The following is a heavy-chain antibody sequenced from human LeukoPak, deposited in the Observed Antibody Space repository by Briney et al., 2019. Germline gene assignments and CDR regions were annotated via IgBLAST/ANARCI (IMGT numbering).Heavy chain of an antibody. CDR2: LIGSGGST. D-gene: IGHD3-22*01. V-gene: IGHV3-23*01. Sequence: AGGSLRLSCAAPGXTFRGYAVSWVRQAPGKGLEWVSALIGSGGSTYYADSVRGRFTTSRDNSKNTLYLQMNSLRAEDTAVYYCAKNRWDYDSSGYYWEPDYWGQGTLVTVSS. CDR3: AKNRWDYDSSGYYWEPDY. CDR1: GXTFRGYA. J-gene: IGHJ4*02.